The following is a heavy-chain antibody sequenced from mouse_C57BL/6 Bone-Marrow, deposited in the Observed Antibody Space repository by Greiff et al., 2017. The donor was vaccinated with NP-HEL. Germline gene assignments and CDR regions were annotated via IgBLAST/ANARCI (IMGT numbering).Heavy chain of an antibody. D-gene: IGHD1-1*01. CDR3: ARPNYYGSFDY. J-gene: IGHJ2*01. CDR2: IYWDDDK. Sequence: QVQLKQSGPGILQSSQTLSLTCSFSGFSLSTSGMGVSWIRQPSGKGLEWLVHIYWDDDKRYNPSLKSRLTISKDTSRNQVLLKITSVDTADTATYYCARPNYYGSFDYWGQGTTLTVSS. CDR1: GFSLSTSGMG. V-gene: IGHV8-12*01.